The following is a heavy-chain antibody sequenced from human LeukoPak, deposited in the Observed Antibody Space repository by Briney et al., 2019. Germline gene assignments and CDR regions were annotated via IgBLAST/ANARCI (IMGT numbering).Heavy chain of an antibody. CDR2: IVPKYYTT. V-gene: IGHV1-69*01. D-gene: IGHD5-24*01. CDR3: ARDYTIKAPYFDY. CDR1: GGSFSSST. J-gene: IGHJ4*02. Sequence: SVKVSCKASGGSFSSSTINWVRQAPGQGLEWMGEIVPKYYTTNYAQKFQGRVTISADSSTSTAYMELSSLTSEDTAVYYCARDYTIKAPYFDYCGQGTPVTVSS.